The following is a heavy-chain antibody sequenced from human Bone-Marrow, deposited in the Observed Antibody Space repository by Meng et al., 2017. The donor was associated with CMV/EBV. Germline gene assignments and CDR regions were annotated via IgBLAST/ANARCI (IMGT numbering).Heavy chain of an antibody. J-gene: IGHJ5*02. CDR1: GGTFSSYA. V-gene: IGHV1-69*05. CDR2: IIPIFGTA. Sequence: SVKVSCKASGGTFSSYAISWVRQAPGQGLEWMGGIIPIFGTANYAQKFQGRVTITTDESTSTAYMELSSLRSEDTAVYYCARGSGYQLLSHEHNWFDPWGQGPLVTVSS. D-gene: IGHD2-2*01. CDR3: ARGSGYQLLSHEHNWFDP.